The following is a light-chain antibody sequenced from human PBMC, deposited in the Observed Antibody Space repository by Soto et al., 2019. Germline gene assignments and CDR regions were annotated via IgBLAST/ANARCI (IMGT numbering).Light chain of an antibody. V-gene: IGLV2-14*01. CDR3: SSYTSSSTPYV. J-gene: IGLJ1*01. Sequence: QSVLTQPASVSGSPGQSITISCTGTSSDVGGYKYVSWYQHHPGKAPKLIIYDVSNRPSGVSNRFSGSKSGNTASLTISGLQAEDEADYYCSSYTSSSTPYVFGTGTKLTVL. CDR2: DVS. CDR1: SSDVGGYKY.